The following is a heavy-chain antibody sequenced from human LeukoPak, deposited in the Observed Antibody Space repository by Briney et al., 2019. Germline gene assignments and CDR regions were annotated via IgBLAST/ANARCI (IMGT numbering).Heavy chain of an antibody. V-gene: IGHV5-51*01. D-gene: IGHD6-13*01. J-gene: IGHJ4*02. Sequence: GESLKISCKGSGYRFNTYWIAWVRQMSGKGLEWMGIIYPADSDTKYSPSFQGQVTISADTSISTAYLQWSSLKASDTSIYYCARLKGSSLDYWGQGTLVTVSS. CDR2: IYPADSDT. CDR1: GYRFNTYW. CDR3: ARLKGSSLDY.